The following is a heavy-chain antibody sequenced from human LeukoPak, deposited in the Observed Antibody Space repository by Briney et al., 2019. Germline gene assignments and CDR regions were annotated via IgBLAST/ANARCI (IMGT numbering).Heavy chain of an antibody. CDR3: ARGSYCSGGSCCSALGGHAFDI. V-gene: IGHV3-48*03. CDR2: ISSSGSTI. D-gene: IGHD2-15*01. Sequence: GGSLRLSCAASGFTFSSYAMHWVRQAPGKGLEWVSYISSSGSTIYYADSVKGRFTISRDNAKNSLYLQMNSLRAEDTAVYYCARGSYCSGGSCCSALGGHAFDIWGQGTMVTVSS. J-gene: IGHJ3*02. CDR1: GFTFSSYA.